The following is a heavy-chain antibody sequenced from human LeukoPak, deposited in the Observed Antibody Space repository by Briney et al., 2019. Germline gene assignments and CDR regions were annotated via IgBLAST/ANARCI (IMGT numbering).Heavy chain of an antibody. V-gene: IGHV3-7*05. CDR1: GFTFSSYW. CDR2: IKQDGSEQ. Sequence: GGSLRLSCAASGFTFSSYWMNWVRQAPGKGLEWVANIKQDGSEQYYVDSVKGRFTISRDNAKNSLYLRMSSLRAEDTAVYYCGMAMDVWGRGTTVTVSS. J-gene: IGHJ6*02. D-gene: IGHD5-24*01. CDR3: GMAMDV.